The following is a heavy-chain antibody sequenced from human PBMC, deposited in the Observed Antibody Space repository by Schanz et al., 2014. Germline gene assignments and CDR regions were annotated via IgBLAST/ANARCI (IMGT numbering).Heavy chain of an antibody. Sequence: QVQLVQSGAEVKKPGSSVKVSCKASGDTFRSYTINWVRHAPGQGLEWMGRIIPITGITNYAQKFQGRVTFTADKSTSTAFLEGNSLRSEDTAVYYCARTGYDPSLTHWGQGTLVTVSS. J-gene: IGHJ4*02. CDR3: ARTGYDPSLTH. CDR2: IIPITGIT. CDR1: GDTFRSYT. V-gene: IGHV1-69*02. D-gene: IGHD5-12*01.